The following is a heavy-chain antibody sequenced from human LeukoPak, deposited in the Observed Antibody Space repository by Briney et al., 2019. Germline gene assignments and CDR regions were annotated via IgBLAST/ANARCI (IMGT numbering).Heavy chain of an antibody. Sequence: SETLSLTCSVSISSISSSKWWSWVRQSPVKGLDWTGEIYLYGTTNYNPSFTSRVTMSVDRSRNQFSLKLTSVTAADTAVYYCARQKWEQQGRDYYLNGLDVWGPGTTVIVSS. D-gene: IGHD1/OR15-1a*01. CDR1: ISSISSSKW. CDR2: IYLYGTT. CDR3: ARQKWEQQGRDYYLNGLDV. J-gene: IGHJ6*02. V-gene: IGHV4-4*02.